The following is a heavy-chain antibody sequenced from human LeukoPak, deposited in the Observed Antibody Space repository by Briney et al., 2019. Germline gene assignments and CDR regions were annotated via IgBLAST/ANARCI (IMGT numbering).Heavy chain of an antibody. D-gene: IGHD5-12*01. V-gene: IGHV4-30-4*01. J-gene: IGHJ4*02. CDR3: VRHDGRGGATMGALDS. CDR2: IYYSGST. CDR1: GGSISSGDYY. Sequence: SETLSLTCTVSGGSISSGDYYWSWIRQPPGKGLEWIGYIYYSGSTYYNPSLNSRVTISVLTSKDQFTLQLNSVTAADTAVYYCVRHDGRGGATMGALDSWGQGSLVTVSS.